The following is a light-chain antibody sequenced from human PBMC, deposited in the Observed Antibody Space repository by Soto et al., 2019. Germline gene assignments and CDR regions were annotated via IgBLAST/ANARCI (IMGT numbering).Light chain of an antibody. CDR1: QSVSSY. CDR2: DAS. V-gene: IGKV3-11*01. CDR3: QQRSNWPPLT. J-gene: IGKJ4*01. Sequence: EIVLTQSPATLSLSPGERATLSCRASQSVSSYLAWYQQKPGQAPRLLIYDASTRATGIPARFSGSGSGTDFPLTISSLEPEDLAVYYCQQRSNWPPLTFGGGTKVEIK.